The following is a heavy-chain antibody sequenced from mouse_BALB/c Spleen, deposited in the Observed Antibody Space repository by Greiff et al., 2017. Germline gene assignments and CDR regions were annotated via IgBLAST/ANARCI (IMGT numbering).Heavy chain of an antibody. V-gene: IGHV5-9-4*01. CDR1: GFTFSSYA. CDR2: ISSGGSYT. Sequence: DVMLVESGGGLVKPGGSLKLSCAASGFTFSSYAMSWVRQSPEKRLEWVAEISSGGSYTYYPDTVTGRFTISRDNAKNTLYLEMSSLRSEDTAMYYCAREGLNPLYYAMDYWGQGTSVTVSS. D-gene: IGHD3-1*01. CDR3: AREGLNPLYYAMDY. J-gene: IGHJ4*01.